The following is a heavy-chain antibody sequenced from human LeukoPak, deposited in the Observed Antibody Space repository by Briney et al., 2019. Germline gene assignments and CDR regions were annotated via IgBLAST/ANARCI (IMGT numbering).Heavy chain of an antibody. V-gene: IGHV1-2*02. CDR2: INPKSGAA. CDR1: GYIFSDYY. D-gene: IGHD6-13*01. CDR3: ARGAVAETSPLDF. Sequence: ASVKVSCKASGYIFSDYYMHWVRQAPGQGLEWLGWINPKSGAADYAQQFRGRVTMTRDTSINTDYMEMKRVTSDDTAVYYCARGAVAETSPLDFWGQGTLVIVS. J-gene: IGHJ4*02.